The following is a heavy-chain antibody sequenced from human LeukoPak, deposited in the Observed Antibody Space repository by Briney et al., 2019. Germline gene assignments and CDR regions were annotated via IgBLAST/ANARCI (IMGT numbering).Heavy chain of an antibody. CDR1: GGSISSSSSY. CDR2: IYFSGST. Sequence: SETLSLTCTVSGGSISSSSSYWGWIRQPPGKGLDWIGSIYFSGSTYYNPSLKSPVTISVDTSKNPFSLRLSSLTAADPCVIFCASLRELSYDARGFDYWGQGTLVTVSS. J-gene: IGHJ4*02. CDR3: ASLRELSYDARGFDY. V-gene: IGHV4-39*01. D-gene: IGHD5-12*01.